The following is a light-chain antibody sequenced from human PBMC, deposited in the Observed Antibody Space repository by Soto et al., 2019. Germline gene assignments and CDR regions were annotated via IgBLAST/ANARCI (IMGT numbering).Light chain of an antibody. CDR2: LNSDGSH. CDR1: SWHSNYA. Sequence: QPVLTQSPSASASLVASVKLTCTLSSWHSNYAIAWHQQQSEKGPRYLMKLNSDGSHSKGDGIPDRFSGSSSGAERYLTISSLQSEDEADYYCQTWGSCIVVFGGGTKLTVL. CDR3: QTWGSCIVV. J-gene: IGLJ2*01. V-gene: IGLV4-69*01.